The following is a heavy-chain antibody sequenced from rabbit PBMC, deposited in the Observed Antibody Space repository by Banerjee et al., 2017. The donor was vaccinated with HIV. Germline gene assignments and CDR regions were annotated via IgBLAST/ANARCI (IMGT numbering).Heavy chain of an antibody. D-gene: IGHD2-1*01. J-gene: IGHJ4*01. CDR1: GFSYSNNNH. CDR3: ARGGDDEWWYAFDL. V-gene: IGHV1S45*01. Sequence: QEQLVESGGGLVQPEGSLTLTCKASGFSYSNNNHMCWVRQAPGKGPEWIACIYAGSSGRSYYASWAKGRFTISKTSSTTVDLKMTSLTAADTATYFCARGGDDEWWYAFDLWGPGTLVTVS. CDR2: IYAGSSGRS.